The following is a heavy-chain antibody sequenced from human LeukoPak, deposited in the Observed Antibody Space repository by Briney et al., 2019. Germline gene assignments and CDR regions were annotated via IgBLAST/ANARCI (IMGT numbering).Heavy chain of an antibody. CDR3: ARDFGYTAMVT. CDR1: GFTFSSYS. V-gene: IGHV3-48*01. CDR2: ISSSSSTI. Sequence: GGSLRLSCAASGFTFSSYSMNWVRQAPGKGLEWVSYISSSSSTIYYADSVKGRFTISRDNAKNSLYLQMNSLRAEDTAVYYCARDFGYTAMVTWGQGTLVTVPS. J-gene: IGHJ4*02. D-gene: IGHD5-18*01.